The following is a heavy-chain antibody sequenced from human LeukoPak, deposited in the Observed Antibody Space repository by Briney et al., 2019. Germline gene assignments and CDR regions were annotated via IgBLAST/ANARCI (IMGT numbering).Heavy chain of an antibody. Sequence: GASVKVSCKASGYTFTSYGISWVRQAPGQGLEWMGWISAYNGNTNYAQKLQGRVTMTTDTSTSTAYMELRSLRSDDTAVYYCATYCSSTSCYHYGMDVWGQGTTVTVSS. CDR2: ISAYNGNT. D-gene: IGHD2-2*01. J-gene: IGHJ6*02. CDR1: GYTFTSYG. CDR3: ATYCSSTSCYHYGMDV. V-gene: IGHV1-18*01.